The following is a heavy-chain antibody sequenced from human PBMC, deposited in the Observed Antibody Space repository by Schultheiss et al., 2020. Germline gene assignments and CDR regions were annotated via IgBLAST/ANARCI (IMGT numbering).Heavy chain of an antibody. CDR1: GYTFTSHY. CDR3: ARDLGGLWDWFDP. V-gene: IGHV1-2*02. CDR2: INPNTGDT. Sequence: ASVKVSRKTSGYTFTSHYLHWVRQAPGQGLEWMGWINPNTGDTNYPQKFRGRVTMTRDTSISTAYMELSRLRSDDTAVYYCARDLGGLWDWFDPWGQGALVTVSS. D-gene: IGHD3-16*01. J-gene: IGHJ5*02.